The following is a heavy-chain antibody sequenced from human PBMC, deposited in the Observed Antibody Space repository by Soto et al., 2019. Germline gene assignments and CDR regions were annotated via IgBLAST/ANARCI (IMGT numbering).Heavy chain of an antibody. Sequence: PGGSLRLSCAASGFTFSSYAMSWVRQAPGKGLEWVSAISGSGGSTYYADSVRGRFTISRDNSKNTLYLQMNSLRAEDTALYYCAKALYCSTNSCSRPFDCWGQGTLVTVSS. CDR2: ISGSGGST. CDR3: AKALYCSTNSCSRPFDC. CDR1: GFTFSSYA. V-gene: IGHV3-23*01. D-gene: IGHD2-2*01. J-gene: IGHJ4*02.